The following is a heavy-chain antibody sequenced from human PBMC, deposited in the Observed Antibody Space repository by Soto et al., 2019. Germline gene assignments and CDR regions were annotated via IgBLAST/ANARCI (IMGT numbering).Heavy chain of an antibody. D-gene: IGHD6-13*01. CDR2: ISAYNGNT. J-gene: IGHJ4*01. Sequence: ASVKVCCKASGYTFTSYGISWVRQAPGQGLEWMGWISAYNGNTNYAQKLQGRVTMTTDTSTSTAYMELRSLRSDDTAVYYCARERHGQLVLSYWGQGTLVTVSS. CDR3: ARERHGQLVLSY. CDR1: GYTFTSYG. V-gene: IGHV1-18*01.